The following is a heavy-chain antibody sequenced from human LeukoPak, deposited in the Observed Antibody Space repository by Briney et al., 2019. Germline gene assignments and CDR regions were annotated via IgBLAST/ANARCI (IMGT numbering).Heavy chain of an antibody. V-gene: IGHV3-20*04. CDR3: ATYSGPGAFDI. CDR1: GFTFDDYG. J-gene: IGHJ3*02. D-gene: IGHD1-26*01. Sequence: PGGSLRLSCAASGFTFDDYGMSWVRQAPGKGLEWVSGINWNGGSTGYADSVKGRFTISRDNAKDSLYLQMNSLRAEDTAVYYCATYSGPGAFDIWGQGTMVTVSS. CDR2: INWNGGST.